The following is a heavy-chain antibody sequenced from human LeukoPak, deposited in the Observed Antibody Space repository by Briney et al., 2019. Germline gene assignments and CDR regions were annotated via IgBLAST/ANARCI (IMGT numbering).Heavy chain of an antibody. CDR2: IYYSGST. CDR1: GVSISSGDYY. J-gene: IGHJ5*02. Sequence: SETLSLTCTVSGVSISSGDYYWSWIRQPPGKGLEWIGYIYYSGSTYYNPSLKSRVTISVDTSKNQFSLKLSSVTAADTAVYYCARGHSGSLWLRFDPWGQGTLVTVSS. V-gene: IGHV4-30-4*08. CDR3: ARGHSGSLWLRFDP. D-gene: IGHD1-26*01.